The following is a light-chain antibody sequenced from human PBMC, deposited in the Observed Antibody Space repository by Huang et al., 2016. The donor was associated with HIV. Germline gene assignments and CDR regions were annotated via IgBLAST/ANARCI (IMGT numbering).Light chain of an antibody. CDR2: EVA. CDR1: QCLLYTDGKTY. J-gene: IGKJ2*01. V-gene: IGKV2-29*02. Sequence: DIVMTQTPLSLSVTPGQQASIACNSSQCLLYTDGKTYLYWYLQKPGRSPPLLIYEVASRFSEVADRFRGSGSGTHFTLKISRVEADDVGVYYFMQGLHLPYTFGQGAKLEIK. CDR3: MQGLHLPYT.